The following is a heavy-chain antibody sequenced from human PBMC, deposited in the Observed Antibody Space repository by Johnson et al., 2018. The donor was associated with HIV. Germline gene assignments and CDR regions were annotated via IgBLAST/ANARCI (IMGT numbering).Heavy chain of an antibody. CDR3: ARVGIVAAGGWWTNYAFDI. V-gene: IGHV3-15*01. J-gene: IGHJ3*02. CDR2: IKSKTDGGTT. D-gene: IGHD6-13*01. CDR1: GFTFSNAW. Sequence: VQLVESGGGVVQPGRSLRLSCAASGFTFSNAWMSWVRQAPGKGLEWVGRIKSKTDGGTTDYAAPVKGRFTISRDDSKNTLYLQMNSLGVEDTAGYYCARVGIVAAGGWWTNYAFDIWGQGTMVTVSS.